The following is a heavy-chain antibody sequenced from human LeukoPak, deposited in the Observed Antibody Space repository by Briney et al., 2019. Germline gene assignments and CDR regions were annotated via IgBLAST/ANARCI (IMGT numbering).Heavy chain of an antibody. CDR2: IIPIFGTA. CDR1: GGTFSSYA. D-gene: IGHD2-15*01. J-gene: IGHJ3*01. Sequence: GASVKVSCKASGGTFSSYAISWVRQAPGQGLEWMGGIIPIFGTANYAQKFQGRVTITADESTSTAYMELSSLRSEDTAVYYCARALGVGYCSGGSCYSDDYWGQGTMVTVSS. V-gene: IGHV1-69*13. CDR3: ARALGVGYCSGGSCYSDDY.